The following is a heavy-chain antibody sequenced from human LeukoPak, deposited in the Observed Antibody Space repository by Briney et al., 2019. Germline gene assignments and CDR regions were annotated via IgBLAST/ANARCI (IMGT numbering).Heavy chain of an antibody. V-gene: IGHV3-23*01. CDR1: GFTFSSYA. J-gene: IGHJ4*02. CDR2: ISGSGGST. Sequence: GGSLRLSCATSGFTFSSYAMGWVRQAPGKGLEWVSSISGSGGSTYYADSVKGRFTISRDNSKNTLYLQMNSLRAEDTAVYYCAKDTTTVTPYYFDYWGQGTLVTVSS. D-gene: IGHD4-17*01. CDR3: AKDTTTVTPYYFDY.